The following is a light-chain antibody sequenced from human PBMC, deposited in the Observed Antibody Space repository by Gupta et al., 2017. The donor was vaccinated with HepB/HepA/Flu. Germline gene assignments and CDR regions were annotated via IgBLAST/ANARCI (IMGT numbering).Light chain of an antibody. CDR3: MIWHNSAVV. Sequence: QAVLTQPSSLSASPGASASLTCTLRSGINVGPYRIYWYQQKPGSPPQFLLRYKSDSDKQQGSAVPSRFSGSKDASANAGILLISGLQSEDDSYDYCMIWHNSAVVFGGGTKLTVL. V-gene: IGLV5-45*02. CDR2: YKSDSDK. J-gene: IGLJ3*02. CDR1: SGINVGPYR.